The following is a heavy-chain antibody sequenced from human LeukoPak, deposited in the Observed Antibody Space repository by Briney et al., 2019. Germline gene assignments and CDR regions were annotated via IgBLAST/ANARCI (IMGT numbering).Heavy chain of an antibody. CDR1: GGSFSGYY. CDR2: INHSGST. V-gene: IGHV4-34*01. J-gene: IGHJ4*02. Sequence: SETLSLTCAVYGGSFSGYYWSWIRQPPGKGLEWIGEINHSGSTNYNPSLKSRVTISVDTSKNQFSLKLSSVTAADTAVYYCARHLRYFDWLLYGDYFDYWGQGTLVTVSS. CDR3: ARHLRYFDWLLYGDYFDY. D-gene: IGHD3-9*01.